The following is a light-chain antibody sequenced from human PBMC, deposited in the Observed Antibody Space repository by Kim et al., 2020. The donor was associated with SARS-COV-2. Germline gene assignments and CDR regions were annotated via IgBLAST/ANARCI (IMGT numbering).Light chain of an antibody. CDR2: WAS. Sequence: DIVMTQSPDSLAVSLGERATINCKSSQSVLSSSNNKNYLAWYQQKPGHPPNLLIYWASTRESGVPDRFSGSGSGTDFTLTISSLQAEDVAVYYCQQYYTTPWTFGQGTKVDIK. V-gene: IGKV4-1*01. CDR1: QSVLSSSNNKNY. CDR3: QQYYTTPWT. J-gene: IGKJ1*01.